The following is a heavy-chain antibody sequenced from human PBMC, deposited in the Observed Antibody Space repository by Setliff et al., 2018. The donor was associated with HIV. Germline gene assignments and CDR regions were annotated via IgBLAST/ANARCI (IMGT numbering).Heavy chain of an antibody. CDR3: AKDLVTTTGPDY. Sequence: QTGGSLRLSCAASGFTFSSYGMHWVRQAPGKGLEWVAAIWYDGSNKYYADSVKGRFTISRDNSKNTLYLQMNSLRAEDTAVYYCAKDLVTTTGPDYWGQGTPVTVSS. CDR2: IWYDGSNK. D-gene: IGHD1-1*01. V-gene: IGHV3-33*06. J-gene: IGHJ4*02. CDR1: GFTFSSYG.